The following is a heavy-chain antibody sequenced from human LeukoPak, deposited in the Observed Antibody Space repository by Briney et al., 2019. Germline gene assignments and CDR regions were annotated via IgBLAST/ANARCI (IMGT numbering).Heavy chain of an antibody. V-gene: IGHV1-69*04. CDR3: AREIDTGYFDY. D-gene: IGHD3-9*01. Sequence: ASVKVPCKASGGTFSSYTISWVRQAPGQGLEWMGRIIPILGIANYAQKFQGRVTITADKSTSTAYMELSSLRSEDTAVYYCAREIDTGYFDYWGQGTLVTVSS. CDR2: IIPILGIA. J-gene: IGHJ4*02. CDR1: GGTFSSYT.